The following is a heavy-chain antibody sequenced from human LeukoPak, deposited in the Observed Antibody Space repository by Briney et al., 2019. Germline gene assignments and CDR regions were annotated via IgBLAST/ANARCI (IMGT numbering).Heavy chain of an antibody. Sequence: PGGSLRLSCSASGFTFSSYAMHWVRQAPGKGLEYVSAISSNGGSTYYADSVKGRFTISRDNSKNTLYLQMNSLRAEDTAVYYCARNPSYCSGGSCYYFYGMDVWGKGTTVTVSS. CDR3: ARNPSYCSGGSCYYFYGMDV. CDR1: GFTFSSYA. CDR2: ISSNGGST. J-gene: IGHJ6*04. V-gene: IGHV3-64*04. D-gene: IGHD2-15*01.